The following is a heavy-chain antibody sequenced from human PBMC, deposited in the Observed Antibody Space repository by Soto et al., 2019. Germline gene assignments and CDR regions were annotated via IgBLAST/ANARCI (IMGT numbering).Heavy chain of an antibody. CDR2: VSPPFRTS. Sequence: QVQLVQSGAEVKKPGSSVKVSCKTSGVSFNNNGIGWVRQAPGHGLEWMGGVSPPFRTSNYARKFQGRILITADASTGTVNMELSSLTSEDTAQYYCASVLYYGSGSYSPYGMDVCGQGTTVTVSS. V-gene: IGHV1-69*01. J-gene: IGHJ6*02. CDR3: ASVLYYGSGSYSPYGMDV. CDR1: GVSFNNNG. D-gene: IGHD3-10*01.